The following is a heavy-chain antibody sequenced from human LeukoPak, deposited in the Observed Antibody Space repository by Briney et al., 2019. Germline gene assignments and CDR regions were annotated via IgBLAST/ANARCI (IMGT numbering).Heavy chain of an antibody. V-gene: IGHV3-23*01. Sequence: GGSLRLSCAASGFTFSTYGMDWVRQAPGKGLEWVSGIVGSGGTTYYADSVKGRFTISRDNSKNALYLQMNSLRAEDTAVYYCGRDLDWGAFDHWGQGTLVTVSS. D-gene: IGHD3-9*01. CDR2: IVGSGGTT. CDR3: GRDLDWGAFDH. CDR1: GFTFSTYG. J-gene: IGHJ4*02.